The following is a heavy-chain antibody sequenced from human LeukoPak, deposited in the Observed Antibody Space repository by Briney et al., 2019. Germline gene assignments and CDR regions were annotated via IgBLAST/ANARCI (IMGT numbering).Heavy chain of an antibody. CDR1: GGSISSSSYY. Sequence: SETLSLTCTVSGGSISSSSYYWGWIRQPPGKGLEWIGSIYYSGSAYYNPSLKSRVTISVDTSKNQFSLKLSSVTAADTAVYYCAREQEIVRYFDYWGQGTLVTVSS. V-gene: IGHV4-39*07. D-gene: IGHD3-22*01. CDR2: IYYSGSA. CDR3: AREQEIVRYFDY. J-gene: IGHJ4*02.